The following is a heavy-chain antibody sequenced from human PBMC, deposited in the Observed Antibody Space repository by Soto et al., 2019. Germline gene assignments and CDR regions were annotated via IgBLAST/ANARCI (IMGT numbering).Heavy chain of an antibody. CDR3: ARAMRTRYCSSTSCYAAYYMDV. V-gene: IGHV3-13*01. Sequence: GGSLRLSCAASGFTFSSYAMSWVRQATGKGLEWVSAIGTAGDTYYPGSVKGRFTISRENAKNSLYLQMNSLRAGDTAVYYCARAMRTRYCSSTSCYAAYYMDVWGKGTTVTVSS. J-gene: IGHJ6*03. CDR1: GFTFSSYA. D-gene: IGHD2-2*01. CDR2: IGTAGDT.